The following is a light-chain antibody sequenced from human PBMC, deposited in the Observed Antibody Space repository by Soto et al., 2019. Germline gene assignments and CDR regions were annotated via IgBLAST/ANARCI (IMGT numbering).Light chain of an antibody. CDR1: QSVSSY. CDR3: QQRSNWPTT. CDR2: DAS. V-gene: IGKV3-11*01. J-gene: IGKJ1*01. Sequence: GERATLSCRASQSVSSYLAWYQQKPGQAPRLLIYDASNRATGIPARFSGSGSGTDFTLTISSLEPEDFAVYYCQQRSNWPTTFGQGTNVDIK.